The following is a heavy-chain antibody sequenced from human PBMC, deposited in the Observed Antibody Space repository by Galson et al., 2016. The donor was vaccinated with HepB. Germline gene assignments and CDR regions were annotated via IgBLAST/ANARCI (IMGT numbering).Heavy chain of an antibody. CDR2: ISGGGVST. CDR1: GFTFSTSW. D-gene: IGHD2-21*02. V-gene: IGHV3-23*01. J-gene: IGHJ4*02. Sequence: SLRLSCAASGFTFSTSWMSWVRQAPGKGLQWVSGISGGGVSTHYADSVKGRFTISRDNSKNTLYLQMNSLRAEDTAVYYCAKGRYGGGDCYSSDYWGQGTLVAVSS. CDR3: AKGRYGGGDCYSSDY.